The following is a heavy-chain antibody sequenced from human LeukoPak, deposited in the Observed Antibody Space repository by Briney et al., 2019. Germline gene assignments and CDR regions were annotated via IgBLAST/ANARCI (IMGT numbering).Heavy chain of an antibody. CDR3: ARARSGWSKYAFDI. D-gene: IGHD6-19*01. Sequence: ASVKVSCKASGYTFTSYDINGGRQAPGQGLEWMGWMNPNSGNTGYAQKFQGRVTMTRNTSISTAYMELSSLRSEDTAVYYCARARSGWSKYAFDIWGQGTMVTVSS. J-gene: IGHJ3*02. CDR1: GYTFTSYD. V-gene: IGHV1-8*01. CDR2: MNPNSGNT.